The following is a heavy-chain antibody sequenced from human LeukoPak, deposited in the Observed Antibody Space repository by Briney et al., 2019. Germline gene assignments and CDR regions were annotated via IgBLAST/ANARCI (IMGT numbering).Heavy chain of an antibody. D-gene: IGHD2-15*01. Sequence: SETLSLTCAVYGGSFSGYYWSWIRQPPGKGLEWIGEINHSGSTNYNPSLKSRVTISVDTPKNQFSLKLSSVTAADTAVYYCARAPGAALDWGQGTLVTVSS. CDR3: ARAPGAALD. J-gene: IGHJ4*02. V-gene: IGHV4-34*01. CDR1: GGSFSGYY. CDR2: INHSGST.